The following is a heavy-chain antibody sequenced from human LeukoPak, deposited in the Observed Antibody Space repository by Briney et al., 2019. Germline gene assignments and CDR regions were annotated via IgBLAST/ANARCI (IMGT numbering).Heavy chain of an antibody. CDR2: ISGSGGST. V-gene: IGHV3-23*01. CDR3: AKTPRYCSGGSCYSGYFDN. Sequence: PGRSLRLSCVASGLTFSSYAVSWVRQAPGKGLEWVSTISGSGGSTYFADSVKGRFTISRDNSKNTVYLQMNSLRVEDTALYYCAKTPRYCSGGSCYSGYFDNWGQGTRVTVSS. J-gene: IGHJ4*02. CDR1: GLTFSSYA. D-gene: IGHD2-15*01.